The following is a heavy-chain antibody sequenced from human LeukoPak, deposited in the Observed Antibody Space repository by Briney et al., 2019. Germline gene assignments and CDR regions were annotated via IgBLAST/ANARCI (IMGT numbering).Heavy chain of an antibody. CDR1: GFTFSSYS. D-gene: IGHD3-9*01. CDR2: ISSSSSYI. Sequence: PGGSLRLSCAASGFTFSSYSMNWVRQAPGKGLGWVSSISSSSSYIYYADSVKGRFTISRDNAKNSLYLQMNSLRAEDTAVYYCAREMGGRGYDILTGYYYPYYFDYWGQGTLVTVSS. J-gene: IGHJ4*02. CDR3: AREMGGRGYDILTGYYYPYYFDY. V-gene: IGHV3-21*01.